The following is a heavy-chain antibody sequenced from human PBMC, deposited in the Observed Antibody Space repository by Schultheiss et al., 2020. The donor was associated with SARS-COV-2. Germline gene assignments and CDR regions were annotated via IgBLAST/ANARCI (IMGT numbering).Heavy chain of an antibody. V-gene: IGHV4-59*08. CDR2: IYYSGST. CDR3: ARYNDEDAFDI. J-gene: IGHJ3*02. CDR1: GGSISSYY. Sequence: SETLSLTCTVSGGSISSYYWSWIRQPPGKGLEWIGYIYYSGSTNYNPSLKSRVTISVDTSKNQFSLKLSSVTAADTAVYYCARYNDEDAFDIWGQGTMVTVSS. D-gene: IGHD5-24*01.